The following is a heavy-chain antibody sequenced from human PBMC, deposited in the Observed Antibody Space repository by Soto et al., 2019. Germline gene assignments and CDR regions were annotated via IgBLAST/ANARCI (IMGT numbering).Heavy chain of an antibody. J-gene: IGHJ5*02. CDR1: GYSFTSYW. CDR3: ARVNDFYDSSGYSMA. D-gene: IGHD3-22*01. CDR2: IDPSDSYT. Sequence: GESLKISCKGSGYSFTSYWISWVRQMPGKGLEWMGRIDPSDSYTNYSPSFQGHVTISADKSISTAYLQWSSLKASDTAMYYCARVNDFYDSSGYSMAWGQGTQVTVSS. V-gene: IGHV5-10-1*01.